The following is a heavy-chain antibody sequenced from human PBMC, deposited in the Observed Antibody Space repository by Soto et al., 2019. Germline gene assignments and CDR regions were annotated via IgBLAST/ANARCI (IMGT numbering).Heavy chain of an antibody. CDR3: ARVLRYFDWTGMDV. Sequence: SLRLSCAASGFTFSSYSMNWVRQAPGKGLEWVSSISSSSSYIYYADSVKGRFTISRDNAKNSLYLQMNSLRAEDTAVYYCARVLRYFDWTGMDVWGQGTTVTVSS. CDR1: GFTFSSYS. CDR2: ISSSSSYI. V-gene: IGHV3-21*01. D-gene: IGHD3-9*01. J-gene: IGHJ6*02.